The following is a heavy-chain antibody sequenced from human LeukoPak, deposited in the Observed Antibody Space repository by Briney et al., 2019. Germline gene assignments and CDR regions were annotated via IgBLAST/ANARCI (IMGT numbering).Heavy chain of an antibody. Sequence: GGSLILSCAASGFTFSSNAMSWVRQAPGKGLEWVSGITVSGGNTYYEDSVKRRFTISRDNPKNTLYLQMYSLRAEDTAVYYCAKVLKYQLTFFDYWGQGTLVTVSS. J-gene: IGHJ4*02. CDR2: ITVSGGNT. CDR3: AKVLKYQLTFFDY. V-gene: IGHV3-23*01. D-gene: IGHD2-2*01. CDR1: GFTFSSNA.